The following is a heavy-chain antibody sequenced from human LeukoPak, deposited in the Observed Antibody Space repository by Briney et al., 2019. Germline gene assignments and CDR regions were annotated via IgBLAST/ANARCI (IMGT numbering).Heavy chain of an antibody. V-gene: IGHV1-46*01. CDR2: INPSGGST. Sequence: GASVTVSCKASGYTFTSYYMHWVRQAPGQGLEWMGIINPSGGSTSYAQKFQGRVTMTRDMSTSTVYMELSSLRSEDTAVYYCARANDDYGFDYWGQGTLVTVSS. D-gene: IGHD4-17*01. J-gene: IGHJ4*02. CDR3: ARANDDYGFDY. CDR1: GYTFTSYY.